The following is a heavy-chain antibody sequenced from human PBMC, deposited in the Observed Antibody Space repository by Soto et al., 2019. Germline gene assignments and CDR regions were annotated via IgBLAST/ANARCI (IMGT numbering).Heavy chain of an antibody. V-gene: IGHV3-74*01. J-gene: IGHJ1*01. Sequence: EVQLVESGGGLVQPGGSLRLSCAASGFTFSSYWMHWVRQAPGKGLVCVSRISSGGSSTGYADPVKGRFTISISRDNAKNTLFLQMNSLRAEHTAVYYCVSSRLACRGGRCVVEYFQNWGQGTLVTVSS. D-gene: IGHD2-15*01. CDR1: GFTFSSYW. CDR3: VSSRLACRGGRCVVEYFQN. CDR2: ISSGGSST.